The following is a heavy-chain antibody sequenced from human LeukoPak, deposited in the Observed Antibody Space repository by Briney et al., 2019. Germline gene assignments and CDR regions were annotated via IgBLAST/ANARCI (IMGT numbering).Heavy chain of an antibody. CDR2: IVVGSGNT. CDR3: AASSSPPVEWEPYSFDY. V-gene: IGHV1-58*02. CDR1: GFTFTSSA. D-gene: IGHD1-26*01. J-gene: IGHJ4*02. Sequence: SVKVSCKASGFTFTSSAMQWVRQARGQRLEWIGWIVVGSGNTNYAQKFQERVTITGDMSTSTAYMELSSLRSEDTAVYYCAASSSPPVEWEPYSFDYWGQGTLVTVSS.